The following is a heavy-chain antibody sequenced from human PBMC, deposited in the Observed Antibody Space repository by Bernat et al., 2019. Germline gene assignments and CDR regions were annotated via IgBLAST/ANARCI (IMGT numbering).Heavy chain of an antibody. Sequence: QVQLQQWGAGLLKPSETLSLTCAVYGGSFSGYYWSWIRQPPGKGLEWIGEINHSGSTNYNPSLKSRVTISVETSRNRFSLRLSSVTAADTAVYYCARGDHGTITGTTGFDPWGQGTLFTVSS. CDR3: ARGDHGTITGTTGFDP. D-gene: IGHD1-20*01. CDR2: INHSGST. J-gene: IGHJ5*02. CDR1: GGSFSGYY. V-gene: IGHV4-34*01.